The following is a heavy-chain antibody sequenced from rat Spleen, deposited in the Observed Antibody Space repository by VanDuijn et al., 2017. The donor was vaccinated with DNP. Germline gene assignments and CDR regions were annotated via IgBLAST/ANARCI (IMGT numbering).Heavy chain of an antibody. CDR1: GFTFSNYD. J-gene: IGHJ3*01. D-gene: IGHD1-11*01. Sequence: EVQLVESGGGLVQPGRSLKLSCAASGFTFSNYDMAWVRQAPTKGLEWVASISTGCGNTYYRDSVKGRFTISRDNAKSTLYLQMDSLRSEDTATYYCTRAEGTGFPYWGQGTLVSVSS. CDR3: TRAEGTGFPY. CDR2: ISTGCGNT. V-gene: IGHV5S23*01.